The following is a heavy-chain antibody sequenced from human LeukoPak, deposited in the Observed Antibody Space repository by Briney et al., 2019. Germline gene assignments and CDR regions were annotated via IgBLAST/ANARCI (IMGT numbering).Heavy chain of an antibody. CDR2: ISAYNGNT. V-gene: IGHV1-18*01. Sequence: WASVKVSCKASGYTFTSYGISWVRQAPGQGLEWMGWISAYNGNTNYAQKLQGRVTMTTDTSTSTAYMELRSLRSDDTAVYYCARETTTLLRRDYNWFDSWGQGILVTVSS. CDR3: ARETTTLLRRDYNWFDS. J-gene: IGHJ5*01. CDR1: GYTFTSYG. D-gene: IGHD4-17*01.